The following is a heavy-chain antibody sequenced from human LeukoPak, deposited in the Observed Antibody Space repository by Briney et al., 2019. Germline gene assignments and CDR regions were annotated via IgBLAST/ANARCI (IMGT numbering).Heavy chain of an antibody. D-gene: IGHD3-16*01. CDR2: IKQDGSEK. V-gene: IGHV3-7*01. CDR3: ARDRSTNSYAEYFFDY. J-gene: IGHJ4*02. Sequence: GGSLRLSCAASGFTFSSYWMSWVRQAPGKGLEWVANIKQDGSEKYYVGSVKGRFTISRDNAKNSLYLQMNSLRAEDTAVYHCARDRSTNSYAEYFFDYWGQGTLVTVSS. CDR1: GFTFSSYW.